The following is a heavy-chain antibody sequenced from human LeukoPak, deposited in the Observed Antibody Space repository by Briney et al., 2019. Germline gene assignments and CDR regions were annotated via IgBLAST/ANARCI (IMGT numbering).Heavy chain of an antibody. Sequence: GGSLRLSCAASGFTFSSYEMNWVRQAPGKGLEGVSYISSSGSTIYYADSVKGRFTISRDNAKNSLYLQMNSLRAEDTAVYYCARGLAVAGDGSWFDPWGQGTLVTVSS. CDR3: ARGLAVAGDGSWFDP. V-gene: IGHV3-48*03. D-gene: IGHD6-19*01. CDR2: ISSSGSTI. CDR1: GFTFSSYE. J-gene: IGHJ5*02.